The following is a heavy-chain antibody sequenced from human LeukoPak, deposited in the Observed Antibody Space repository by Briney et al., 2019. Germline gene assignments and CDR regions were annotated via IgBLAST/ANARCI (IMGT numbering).Heavy chain of an antibody. J-gene: IGHJ4*02. D-gene: IGHD6-19*01. CDR2: ISGSGDST. Sequence: PGGSLRLSCAASGFTFSIYAMSWVRQAPGKGLEWVSAISGSGDSTYYADSVKGRFTISRDNSENTLYLQMNSLRAEDTAVYYCAVRAVANLVWFYFDYWGQGTLVTVSS. CDR3: AVRAVANLVWFYFDY. V-gene: IGHV3-23*01. CDR1: GFTFSIYA.